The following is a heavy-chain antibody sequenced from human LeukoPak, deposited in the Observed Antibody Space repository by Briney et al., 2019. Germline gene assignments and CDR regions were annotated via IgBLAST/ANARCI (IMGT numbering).Heavy chain of an antibody. J-gene: IGHJ4*02. V-gene: IGHV1-69*06. CDR1: GYTFTSYA. CDR2: IIPIFGTA. CDR3: ARVIEGYSGYDLGFDY. Sequence: SVKVSCKASGYTFTSYAMNWVRQAPGQGLEWMGGIIPIFGTANYAQKFQGRVTITADKSTSTAYMELSSLRSEDTAVYYCARVIEGYSGYDLGFDYWGQGTLVTVSS. D-gene: IGHD5-12*01.